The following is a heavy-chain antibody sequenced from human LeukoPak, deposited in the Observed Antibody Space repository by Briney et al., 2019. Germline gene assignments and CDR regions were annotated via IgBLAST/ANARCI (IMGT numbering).Heavy chain of an antibody. CDR3: AKDRVGYCSGGSCYSEAYWFDP. D-gene: IGHD2-15*01. CDR2: ISYDGSNK. V-gene: IGHV3-30*18. CDR1: GFTFSSYG. Sequence: PGGSLRLSCAASGFTFSSYGMHWVRQAPGKGLEWVAVISYDGSNKYYADSVKGRFTISRDNSKNTLYLQMNSLRAEDTAVYCCAKDRVGYCSGGSCYSEAYWFDPWGQGTLVTVSS. J-gene: IGHJ5*02.